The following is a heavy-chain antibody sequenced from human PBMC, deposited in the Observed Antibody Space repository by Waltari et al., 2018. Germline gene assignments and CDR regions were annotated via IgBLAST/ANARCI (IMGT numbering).Heavy chain of an antibody. CDR2: ISGSGGTT. CDR3: AKGRESSVWFLYHYYFMDV. CDR1: GFTLRPHA. D-gene: IGHD6-19*01. V-gene: IGHV3-23*01. Sequence: EVELLESGGDLVQRGGSLRPSCVASGFTLRPHALSWVRQSPGKGLEWVSSISGSGGTTDYAESVKGRFTVSRDNSRNTLYLQLRSLGTEDTAVYYCAKGRESSVWFLYHYYFMDVWGRGTTVTVSS. J-gene: IGHJ6*03.